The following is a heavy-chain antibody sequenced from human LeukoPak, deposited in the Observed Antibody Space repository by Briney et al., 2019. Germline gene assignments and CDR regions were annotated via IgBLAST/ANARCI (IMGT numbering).Heavy chain of an antibody. V-gene: IGHV3-15*01. CDR1: GFTFSNAW. CDR2: IKSKTDGGTT. D-gene: IGHD3-22*01. J-gene: IGHJ6*02. CDR3: TTAIDSLYYYYYGMDV. Sequence: GGSLTLSCTASGFTFSNAWMSWVRQAPGKGLEWVGRIKSKTDGGTTDYAAPVKGRFTISRDDSKNTLYLQMNSLKTVDTAVYYCTTAIDSLYYYYYGMDVWGQGTTVTVSS.